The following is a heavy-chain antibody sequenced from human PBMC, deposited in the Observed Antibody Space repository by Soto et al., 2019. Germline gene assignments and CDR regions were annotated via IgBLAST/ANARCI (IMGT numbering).Heavy chain of an antibody. CDR2: ISAYNGNT. CDR3: ARDGSGLLIAVAGKNWFDS. Sequence: ASVKVSCKASGYTFTSYGISWVRQAPGQGLEWMGWISAYNGNTNYAQKLQGRVTMTTDTSTSTAYMELRSLRSDDTAVYYCARDGSGLLIAVAGKNWFDSWGQGTLVTVSS. D-gene: IGHD6-19*01. V-gene: IGHV1-18*01. CDR1: GYTFTSYG. J-gene: IGHJ5*01.